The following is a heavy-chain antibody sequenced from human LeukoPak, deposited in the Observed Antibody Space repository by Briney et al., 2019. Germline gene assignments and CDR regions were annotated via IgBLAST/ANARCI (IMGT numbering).Heavy chain of an antibody. D-gene: IGHD3-22*01. CDR2: ISSSSSYI. J-gene: IGHJ4*02. CDR3: ARDLADYYDSSGYYSGFDY. Sequence: GGSLRLSCAASGFTFSSYSTNWVRQAPGKGLEWVSSISSSSSYIYYADSVKGRFTISRDNAKNSLYLQMNSLRAEDTAVYYCARDLADYYDSSGYYSGFDYWGQGTLVTVSS. V-gene: IGHV3-21*01. CDR1: GFTFSSYS.